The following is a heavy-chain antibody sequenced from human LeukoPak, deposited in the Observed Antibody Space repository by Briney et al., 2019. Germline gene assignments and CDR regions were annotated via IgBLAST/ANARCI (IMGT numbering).Heavy chain of an antibody. V-gene: IGHV3-23*01. Sequence: PGGSLRLSCAASGFTFSSYAMSWVRQAPGKGLEWVSAISGGGENTYYADSVKGRFIISRDNSKNTLYLQMHSLRAEGTAVYYCARRIATRPWSPPFDYWGQGTLVTVSS. J-gene: IGHJ4*02. CDR1: GFTFSSYA. CDR3: ARRIATRPWSPPFDY. CDR2: ISGGGENT. D-gene: IGHD6-6*01.